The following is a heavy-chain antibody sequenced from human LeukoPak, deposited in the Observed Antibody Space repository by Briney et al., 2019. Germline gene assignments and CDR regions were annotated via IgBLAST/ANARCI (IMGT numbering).Heavy chain of an antibody. V-gene: IGHV4-31*03. CDR2: TYYSGNT. D-gene: IGHD6-13*01. J-gene: IGHJ4*02. Sequence: SQTLSPTCTVAGDSVSNGDYYCTWLRQHPGKGLEWIGHTYYSGNTYYNLSLKSRLTMSVDTSKDQFSLKLSSVTAADTAVYYCARALGTIWSFDSWGQGTLVTVSS. CDR1: GDSVSNGDYY. CDR3: ARALGTIWSFDS.